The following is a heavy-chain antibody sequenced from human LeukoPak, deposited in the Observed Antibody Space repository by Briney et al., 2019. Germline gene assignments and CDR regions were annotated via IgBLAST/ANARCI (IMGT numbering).Heavy chain of an antibody. Sequence: PGRSLRLSCAASGFSFSSYAMHWVRQAPGKGLEWVAVISYDGRNKYYADSVKGRFTISRDNSKNTLYLQMNSLRAEDTAVYYCARGPRDIPFGVVLGVVDYWGQGTLVTVSS. V-gene: IGHV3-30*04. D-gene: IGHD3-3*01. CDR1: GFSFSSYA. CDR3: ARGPRDIPFGVVLGVVDY. J-gene: IGHJ4*02. CDR2: ISYDGRNK.